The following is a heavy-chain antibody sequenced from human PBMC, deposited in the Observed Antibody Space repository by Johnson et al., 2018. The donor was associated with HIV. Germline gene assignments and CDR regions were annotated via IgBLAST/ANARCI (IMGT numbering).Heavy chain of an antibody. Sequence: VQLVESGGGLVQPGGSLRLSCAASRFTVSGNYMTWVRQAPGKGLEWVSVVYSAGHTYYADSVKGRFTISRDNVKGFLYLQMNSLTAADTAVYYCVREHRADESFDLWGQGTMVTVSS. CDR2: VYSAGHT. V-gene: IGHV3-66*01. CDR1: RFTVSGNY. D-gene: IGHD1-14*01. CDR3: VREHRADESFDL. J-gene: IGHJ3*01.